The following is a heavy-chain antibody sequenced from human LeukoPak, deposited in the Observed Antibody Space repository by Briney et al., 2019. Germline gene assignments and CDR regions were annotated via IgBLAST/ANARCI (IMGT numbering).Heavy chain of an antibody. CDR2: IYYSGST. CDR3: ARVGEDDAFDI. CDR1: GGSISSYY. V-gene: IGHV4-59*01. Sequence: SETLSLTCTVSGGSISSYYWSWIRQPPGKGLEWIGYIYYSGSTNYNPSLKSRVTISVDTSKNQFSLKLSSMTAADTAVYYCARVGEDDAFDIWGQGTMVTVSS. J-gene: IGHJ3*02. D-gene: IGHD3-16*01.